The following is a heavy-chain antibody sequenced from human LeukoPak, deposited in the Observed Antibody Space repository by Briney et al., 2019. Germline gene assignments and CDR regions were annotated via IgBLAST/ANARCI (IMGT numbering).Heavy chain of an antibody. CDR3: ATYSSSWYGFDY. D-gene: IGHD6-13*01. CDR1: GASISSYY. Sequence: SETLSLTCTVSGASISSYYWSWIRQPPGKGLEWIGYIYYSGSTNYNPSLKSRVTMSVDTSKNQFSLKLNSVTAADTAVYYCATYSSSWYGFDYWGQGTLVTVSS. CDR2: IYYSGST. V-gene: IGHV4-59*08. J-gene: IGHJ4*02.